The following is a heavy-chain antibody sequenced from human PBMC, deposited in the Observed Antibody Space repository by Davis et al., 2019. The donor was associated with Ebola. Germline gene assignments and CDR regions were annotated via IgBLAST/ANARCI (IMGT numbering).Heavy chain of an antibody. CDR2: IYSGGST. J-gene: IGHJ5*02. CDR3: ASFLVQGVIPPYNWFDP. CDR1: GFTVSSNY. D-gene: IGHD3-10*01. V-gene: IGHV3-53*01. Sequence: GESLKISCAASGFTVSSNYMSWVRQAPGKGLEWVSVIYSGGSTYYADSVKGRFTISRDNAKNSLYLQMNSLRDEDTAVYYCASFLVQGVIPPYNWFDPWGQGTLVTVSS.